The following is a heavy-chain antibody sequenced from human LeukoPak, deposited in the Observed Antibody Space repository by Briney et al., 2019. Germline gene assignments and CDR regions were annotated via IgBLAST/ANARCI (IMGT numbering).Heavy chain of an antibody. V-gene: IGHV3-7*01. CDR3: ARVVRSSWFYYYYYMDV. Sequence: PGGSLRLSCAASGFTFGSFGISWVRQAPGKGLEGLASIKHDGNEIYYVDSVKGRFTVSRDNAKNSVYLQMNRLRAEDTADYYCARVVRSSWFYYYYYMDVWGKGTTVTVSS. CDR2: IKHDGNEI. CDR1: GFTFGSFG. J-gene: IGHJ6*03. D-gene: IGHD6-13*01.